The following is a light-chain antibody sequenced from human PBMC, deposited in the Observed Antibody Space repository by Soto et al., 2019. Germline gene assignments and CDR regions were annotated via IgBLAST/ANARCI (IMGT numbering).Light chain of an antibody. CDR2: DNN. CDR3: GTWDGSLSAVV. Sequence: SVLTQPPSVSAAPGQKVTVSCSGSSSNIGNNYVSWYQQLPGAAPKLFIYDNNKRPSGIPDRFSGSKSGTSATLGITGLQTGDEADYYCGTWDGSLSAVVFGGGTK. V-gene: IGLV1-51*01. CDR1: SSNIGNNY. J-gene: IGLJ2*01.